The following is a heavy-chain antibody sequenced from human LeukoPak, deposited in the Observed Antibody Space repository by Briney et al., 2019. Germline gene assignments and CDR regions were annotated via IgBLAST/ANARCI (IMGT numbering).Heavy chain of an antibody. D-gene: IGHD4-17*01. Sequence: GASVKVSCKASGYTFTSYGISWVRQAPGQGLEWMGWISAYNGNTNYAQKLQGRVTMTTDTSTSTAYMELRSLRSDDTAVYYCARHYDGDYHSRDNWYVDVWGRGTLVTDSS. CDR3: ARHYDGDYHSRDNWYVDV. V-gene: IGHV1-18*01. CDR2: ISAYNGNT. J-gene: IGHJ2*01. CDR1: GYTFTSYG.